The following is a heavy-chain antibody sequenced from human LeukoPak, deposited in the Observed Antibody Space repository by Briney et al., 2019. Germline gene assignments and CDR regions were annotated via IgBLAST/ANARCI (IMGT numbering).Heavy chain of an antibody. CDR2: INGDGSST. D-gene: IGHD6-13*01. CDR3: ARGGVPAAQDS. CDR1: GFVFRNYY. Sequence: GGSLRLSCTVPGFVFRNYYMHWVRQTPGKGLVWVSHINGDGSSTSHADSVKGRFTISRDNAKSTLYLQMNSLRAEDTAVYFCARGGVPAAQDSWGQGTLVTVSS. J-gene: IGHJ5*02. V-gene: IGHV3-74*01.